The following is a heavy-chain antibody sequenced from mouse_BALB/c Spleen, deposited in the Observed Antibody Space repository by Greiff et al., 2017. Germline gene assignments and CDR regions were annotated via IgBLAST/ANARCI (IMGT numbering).Heavy chain of an antibody. V-gene: IGHV1S41*01. J-gene: IGHJ3*01. CDR2: ITPGSGST. CDR1: GYTFTSYW. CDR3: ARSGDGYYAWFAY. D-gene: IGHD2-3*01. Sequence: DLVKPGASVKMSCKASGYTFTSYWIHWVKQRPGQGLEWIGRITPGSGSTYYNEMFKGKATLTVDTSSSTAYIQLSSLSSEDSAVYFCARSGDGYYAWFAYWGQGTLVTVSA.